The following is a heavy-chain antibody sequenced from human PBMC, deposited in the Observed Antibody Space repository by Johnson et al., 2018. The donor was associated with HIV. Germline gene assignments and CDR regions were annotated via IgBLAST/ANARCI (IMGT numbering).Heavy chain of an antibody. CDR2: ISSGGRT. V-gene: IGHV3-11*01. D-gene: IGHD3-22*01. J-gene: IGHJ3*02. CDR1: GFVFSDSH. CDR3: ARDRRNYDDSSGYPDYDAFDI. Sequence: QVQLVESGGDLVKPGGSLRVSCVASGFVFSDSHMSWIRQAPGKGLEWISYISSGGRTGYADSVKGRFTISRDNARNSLYLQMNSLRAEDTALYYCARDRRNYDDSSGYPDYDAFDIWGQGTMVTVSS.